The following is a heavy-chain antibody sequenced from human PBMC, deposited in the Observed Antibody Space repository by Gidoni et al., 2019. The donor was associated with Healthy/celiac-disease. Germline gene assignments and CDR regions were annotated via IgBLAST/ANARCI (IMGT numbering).Heavy chain of an antibody. D-gene: IGHD3-22*01. Sequence: QVQLVQSGAEVKKPGASVKVSCKASGYTFTGYYMHWVRQAPGQGLEWMGWINPNSGGTNYAQKFQGRVTMTRDTSISTAYMELSRLRSDDTAVYYCARVPNDDSSGYYYDYWGQGTLVTVSS. V-gene: IGHV1-2*02. CDR2: INPNSGGT. CDR1: GYTFTGYY. CDR3: ARVPNDDSSGYYYDY. J-gene: IGHJ4*02.